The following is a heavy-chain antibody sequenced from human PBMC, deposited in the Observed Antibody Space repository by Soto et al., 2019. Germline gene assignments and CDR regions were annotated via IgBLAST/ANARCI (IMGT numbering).Heavy chain of an antibody. CDR3: ARGEDYDILTGPFFDY. Sequence: QVQLQESGPGLVKPSQTLSLTCTVSGGSISSGGYYWSWIRQHPGKGLEWIGYIYYSGSTYYNPSLKSRVTIAVDTSKTQFSLKLSSVTAADTAVSYCARGEDYDILTGPFFDYWGQGTLGTVSS. J-gene: IGHJ4*02. V-gene: IGHV4-31*03. CDR2: IYYSGST. D-gene: IGHD3-9*01. CDR1: GGSISSGGYY.